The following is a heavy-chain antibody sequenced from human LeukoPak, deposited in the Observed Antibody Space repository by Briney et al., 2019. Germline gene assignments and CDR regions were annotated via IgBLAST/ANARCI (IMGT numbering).Heavy chain of an antibody. V-gene: IGHV1-69*13. D-gene: IGHD6-13*01. CDR3: ARVQYSSSWRYYFDY. Sequence: GASVNVSCKASGGTFSSYAISWVRQAPGQGLEWMGGIIPIFGTANYAQKFQGRVTITADESTSTAYMELSSLRSEDTAVYYCARVQYSSSWRYYFDYWGQGTLVTVSS. CDR2: IIPIFGTA. J-gene: IGHJ4*02. CDR1: GGTFSSYA.